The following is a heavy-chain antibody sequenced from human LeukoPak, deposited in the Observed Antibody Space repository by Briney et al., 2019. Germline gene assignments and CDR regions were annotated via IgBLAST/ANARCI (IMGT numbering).Heavy chain of an antibody. Sequence: GASLQISYKGSGYSFTSYWIGWGRPMPGKGLEWMGIIYPGDSATRYSPSFQGQVTISADKSISTSYLQWSSLKASDTAMYYCARPYSGSPGDFQHWGQGTLVTVSA. V-gene: IGHV5-51*01. CDR2: IYPGDSAT. J-gene: IGHJ1*01. CDR1: GYSFTSYW. CDR3: ARPYSGSPGDFQH. D-gene: IGHD1-26*01.